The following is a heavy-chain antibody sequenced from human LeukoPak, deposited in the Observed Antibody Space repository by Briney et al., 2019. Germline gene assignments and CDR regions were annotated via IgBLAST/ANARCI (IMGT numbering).Heavy chain of an antibody. J-gene: IGHJ4*02. Sequence: GSLRLSCAASGYTFSSHGLTWVRQAPGKGLKWISTINGAGDNTFYAETVKGRFTISRDNSKNTLYLQMHNLRAEDTAIYYCAKVSVCYGCYLDYWGQGTLVTVS. V-gene: IGHV3-23*01. CDR3: AKVSVCYGCYLDY. CDR1: GYTFSSHG. D-gene: IGHD3-16*01. CDR2: INGAGDNT.